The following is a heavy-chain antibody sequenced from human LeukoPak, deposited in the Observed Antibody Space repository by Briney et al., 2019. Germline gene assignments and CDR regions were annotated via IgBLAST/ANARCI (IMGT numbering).Heavy chain of an antibody. V-gene: IGHV3-23*01. CDR3: AKHNWNDGAPPAY. D-gene: IGHD1-20*01. CDR2: ISGSGGST. J-gene: IGHJ4*02. Sequence: GGSLRLSCAASGFTFSSYAMSWVRQAPGKGLKWVSAISGSGGSTYYADSVKGRFTISRGNSKNTLYLQMNSLRAEDTAVYYCAKHNWNDGAPPAYWGQGTLVTVSS. CDR1: GFTFSSYA.